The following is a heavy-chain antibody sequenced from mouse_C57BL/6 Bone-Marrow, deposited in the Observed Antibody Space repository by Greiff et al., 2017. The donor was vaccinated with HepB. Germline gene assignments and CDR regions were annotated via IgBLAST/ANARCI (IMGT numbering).Heavy chain of an antibody. J-gene: IGHJ1*03. Sequence: EVQRVESGPELVKPGASVKISCKASGYSFTGYYMNWVKQSPEKSLEWIGEINPSTGGTTYNQKFKAKATLTVDKSSSTAYMQLKSLTSEDSAVYYCARSSSYTGWYFDVWGTGTTVTVSS. D-gene: IGHD1-1*01. CDR3: ARSSSYTGWYFDV. CDR1: GYSFTGYY. V-gene: IGHV1-42*01. CDR2: INPSTGGT.